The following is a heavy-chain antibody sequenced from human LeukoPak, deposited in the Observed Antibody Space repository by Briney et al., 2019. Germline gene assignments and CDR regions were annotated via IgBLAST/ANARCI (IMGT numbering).Heavy chain of an antibody. J-gene: IGHJ4*02. CDR2: ISGSGGST. D-gene: IGHD5-18*01. CDR3: AKYTYSYDYFDY. V-gene: IGHV3-23*01. CDR1: GGSISSYY. Sequence: LSLTCTVSGGSISSYYWSWIRQPPGKGLEWVSAISGSGGSTYYADSVKGRFTISRDNSKNTLYLQMNSLRAEDTAVYYCAKYTYSYDYFDYWGQGTLVTVSS.